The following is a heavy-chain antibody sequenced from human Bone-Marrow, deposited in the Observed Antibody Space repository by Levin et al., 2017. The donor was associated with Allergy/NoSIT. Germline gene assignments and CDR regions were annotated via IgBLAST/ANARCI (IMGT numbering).Heavy chain of an antibody. CDR3: AKAAGYATGKGYFQH. CDR2: ISWNSGTI. V-gene: IGHV3-9*01. Sequence: GGSLRLSCAASGFNFDNYAMHWVRLVPGKGLEWVSGISWNSGTIAYADSVKGRFTISRDSAKSSLYLEMNSLRAEDAALFYCAKAAGYATGKGYFQHGGQGTLVTLSS. CDR1: GFNFDNYA. D-gene: IGHD1-1*01. J-gene: IGHJ1*01.